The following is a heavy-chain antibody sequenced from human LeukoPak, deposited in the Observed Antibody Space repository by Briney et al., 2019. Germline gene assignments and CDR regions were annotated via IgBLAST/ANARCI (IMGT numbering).Heavy chain of an antibody. CDR1: GFSFEDYA. CDR2: ISRDGSTI. D-gene: IGHD3-16*01. CDR3: AKDSRGAAFWGEFDH. V-gene: IGHV3-43*02. Sequence: QPGGSLRLSCAASGFSFEDYAMHWVRQTPGKGLEWVSLISRDGSTIHYADSVKGRLTISGDNRKNSLYLQMNSLRTEDTALYFCAKDSRGAAFWGEFDHWGQGTLVTVSS. J-gene: IGHJ4*02.